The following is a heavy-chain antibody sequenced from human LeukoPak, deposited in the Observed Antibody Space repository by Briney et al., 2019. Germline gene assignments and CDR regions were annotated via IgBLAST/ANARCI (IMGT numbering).Heavy chain of an antibody. CDR3: ATDLPYNSGWYDFDH. CDR1: GFTFSTYE. Sequence: GGSLRLSCAASGFTFSTYEMNWVRQAPGKGLEWVSYISSSGSTIYYADSVKGRFTISRDNAKNSLYLQMNSLRAEDTAVYYCATDLPYNSGWYDFDHWGQGTLVTVSS. V-gene: IGHV3-48*03. J-gene: IGHJ4*02. D-gene: IGHD6-19*01. CDR2: ISSSGSTI.